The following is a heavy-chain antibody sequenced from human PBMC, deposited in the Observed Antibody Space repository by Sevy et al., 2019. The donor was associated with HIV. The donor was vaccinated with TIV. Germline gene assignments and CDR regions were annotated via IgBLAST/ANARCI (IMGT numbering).Heavy chain of an antibody. CDR3: ARAKNEEGYCCGDCYTRPFDY. J-gene: IGHJ4*02. CDR2: ISYDGSNK. CDR1: GFTFSSYA. Sequence: GGSLRLSCAASGFTFSSYAMHWVRQAPGKGLEWVAVISYDGSNKYYADSVKGRFTISRDNSKNTLYLQMNSLRAEDTAVYYCARAKNEEGYCCGDCYTRPFDYWGQGTLVTVSS. D-gene: IGHD2-21*02. V-gene: IGHV3-30-3*01.